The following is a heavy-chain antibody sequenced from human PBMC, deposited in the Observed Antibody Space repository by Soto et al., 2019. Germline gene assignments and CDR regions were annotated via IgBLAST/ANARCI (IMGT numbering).Heavy chain of an antibody. D-gene: IGHD1-7*01. CDR2: TYYRSRWYN. Sequence: SQTLSLTCAISGDSVSSNSAAWNWIRLSPSRGLEWLARTYYRSRWYNDYAVSVRIRITVNPVTSKNQFSLQLTSVTPEDTAVYYCAGTTSHQWYYMDVWGKGTTVTVSS. CDR3: AGTTSHQWYYMDV. V-gene: IGHV6-1*01. J-gene: IGHJ6*03. CDR1: GDSVSSNSAA.